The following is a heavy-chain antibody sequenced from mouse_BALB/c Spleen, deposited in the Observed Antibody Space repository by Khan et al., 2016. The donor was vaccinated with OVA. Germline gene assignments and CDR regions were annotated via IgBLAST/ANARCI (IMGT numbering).Heavy chain of an antibody. D-gene: IGHD1-1*01. CDR3: ERGSSRAMDY. CDR1: GYTFTNYG. Sequence: QIQLVQSGPELKKPGETVKISCKASGYTFTNYGMNWVKQAPGKGLKWMGWIYTYTGEPTYADDFKGRFAFSLESSASTAYLQINNLTNEDTATYVCERGSSRAMDYWGQGTSVTVSS. CDR2: IYTYTGEP. V-gene: IGHV9-3-1*01. J-gene: IGHJ4*01.